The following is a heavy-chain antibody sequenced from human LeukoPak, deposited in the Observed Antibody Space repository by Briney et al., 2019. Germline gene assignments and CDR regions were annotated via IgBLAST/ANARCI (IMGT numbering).Heavy chain of an antibody. Sequence: GGSLRLSCAASGFTFSIYAMHWVRQAPGKGLEWLAVISYDGINKYYADSVKGRFTISRDNSQITLYLQMNSLRDEDTAVYYCARDTYRYFDYWGQGTLVTVSS. CDR3: ARDTYRYFDY. V-gene: IGHV3-30*04. CDR1: GFTFSIYA. J-gene: IGHJ4*02. D-gene: IGHD3-16*02. CDR2: ISYDGINK.